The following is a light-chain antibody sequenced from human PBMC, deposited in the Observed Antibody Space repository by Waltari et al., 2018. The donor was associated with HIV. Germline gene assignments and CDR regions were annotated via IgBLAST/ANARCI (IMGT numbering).Light chain of an antibody. CDR1: QNIIRW. V-gene: IGKV1-5*03. CDR2: KAS. Sequence: DIQMTQSPPTLAASIGDRVTITCRASQNIIRWLAWYQQKPGKAPRLLIYKASVLESGVPSRFGGSGSGTDFTLTISSLQPVDSATYYCQQYNSSPWAFGQGTKVEIK. J-gene: IGKJ1*01. CDR3: QQYNSSPWA.